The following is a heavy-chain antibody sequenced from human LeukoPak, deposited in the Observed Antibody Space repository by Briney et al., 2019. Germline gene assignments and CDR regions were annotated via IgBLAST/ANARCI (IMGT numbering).Heavy chain of an antibody. CDR2: ISGSGGST. V-gene: IGHV3-23*01. CDR1: GFTFSSYA. Sequence: PGGSLRLSCAASGFTFSSYAMSWVRQAPGKGLEWVSAISGSGGSTYYADSVKGRFTISRDNSKNTLYLQMNSLRAEDTAVYYCAKDIRAMIVVVITGADAFDIWGQGTMVTVSS. D-gene: IGHD3-22*01. CDR3: AKDIRAMIVVVITGADAFDI. J-gene: IGHJ3*02.